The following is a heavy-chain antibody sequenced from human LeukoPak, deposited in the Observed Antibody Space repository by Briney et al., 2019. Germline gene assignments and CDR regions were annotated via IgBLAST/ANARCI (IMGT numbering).Heavy chain of an antibody. Sequence: SETLSLTCTVSGGSISTYYWSWIRQPPGKGLEWIGYIYYSGSANYNPSLKSRVTISVDTSKNQFSLKLSSVIAADTAVYYCARTTEGYCSSASCFGFSYSYYMDVWGKGTTVTISS. CDR1: GGSISTYY. CDR2: IYYSGSA. J-gene: IGHJ6*03. D-gene: IGHD2-2*01. CDR3: ARTTEGYCSSASCFGFSYSYYMDV. V-gene: IGHV4-59*01.